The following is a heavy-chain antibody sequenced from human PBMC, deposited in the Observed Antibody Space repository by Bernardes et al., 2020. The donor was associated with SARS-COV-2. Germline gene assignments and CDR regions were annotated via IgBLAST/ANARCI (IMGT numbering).Heavy chain of an antibody. D-gene: IGHD3-10*01. J-gene: IGHJ5*02. CDR3: ARDRAVNWFDP. CDR1: QFIFSTYW. Sequence: GWSLRRSCAASQFIFSTYWMSWVRQAPGKGLEWVANIKQDGTEKYYVDSVKGRFTISRDNAKNSLYLQMNSLRAEDTAVYFCARDRAVNWFDPWGQGTLVTVSS. V-gene: IGHV3-7*01. CDR2: IKQDGTEK.